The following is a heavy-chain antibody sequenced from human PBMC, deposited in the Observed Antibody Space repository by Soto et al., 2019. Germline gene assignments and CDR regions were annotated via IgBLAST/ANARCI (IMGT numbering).Heavy chain of an antibody. CDR2: ISSTTI. D-gene: IGHD6-19*01. Sequence: EVQLVESGGGLVQPGGSLRLSCAASGFTFSSYSMNWVRQAPGKGLEWVSYISSTTIYYAASVKGRFTISRDNAKNSLYLQMNSLRAEDTAVYYCARDGGQWLNWFDPWGQGTLVTVSS. CDR1: GFTFSSYS. J-gene: IGHJ5*02. CDR3: ARDGGQWLNWFDP. V-gene: IGHV3-48*01.